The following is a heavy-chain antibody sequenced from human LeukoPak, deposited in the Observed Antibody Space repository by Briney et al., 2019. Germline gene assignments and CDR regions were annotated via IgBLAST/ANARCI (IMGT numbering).Heavy chain of an antibody. V-gene: IGHV3-21*01. Sequence: PGRSLRLSCAASRFTFSRYSMNWVRQAPGKGLECVSSNTSSSSYIYYADSVKGRFTISRDNAKTSLYLQMNSLRAEDTAVYYCASYELYAPFDYWGQGTLVTVSS. CDR3: ASYELYAPFDY. CDR2: NTSSSSYI. J-gene: IGHJ4*02. CDR1: RFTFSRYS. D-gene: IGHD3-3*01.